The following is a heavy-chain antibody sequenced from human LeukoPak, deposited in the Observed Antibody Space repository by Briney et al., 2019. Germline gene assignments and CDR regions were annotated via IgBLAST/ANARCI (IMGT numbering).Heavy chain of an antibody. CDR1: GFTFTNYW. CDR2: ISYDGSNK. V-gene: IGHV3-30*03. J-gene: IGHJ2*01. CDR3: ATVGVVVSYWYFDL. D-gene: IGHD3-22*01. Sequence: GGSLRLSCAASGFTFTNYWMHWVRQAPGKGLEWVAVISYDGSNKYYADSVKGRFTISRDNSKNTLYLQMNSLRAEDTAVYYCATVGVVVSYWYFDLWGRGTLVTVSS.